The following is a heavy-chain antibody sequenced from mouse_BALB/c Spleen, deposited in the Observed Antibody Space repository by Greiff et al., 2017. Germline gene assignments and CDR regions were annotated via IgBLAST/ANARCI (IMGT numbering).Heavy chain of an antibody. J-gene: IGHJ2*01. D-gene: IGHD1-1*01. CDR3: ARRDYGSSYVCDY. Sequence: EVQLVESGGGLVQPGGSLRLSCATSGFTFTDYYMSWVRQPPGKALEWLGFIRNKANGYTTEYSASVKGRFTISRDNSQSILYLQMNTLRAEDSATYYCARRDYGSSYVCDYWGQGTTLTVSS. V-gene: IGHV7-3*02. CDR1: GFTFTDYY. CDR2: IRNKANGYTT.